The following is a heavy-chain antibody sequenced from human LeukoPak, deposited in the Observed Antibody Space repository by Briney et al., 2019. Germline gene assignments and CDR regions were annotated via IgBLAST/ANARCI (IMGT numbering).Heavy chain of an antibody. D-gene: IGHD2-8*01. J-gene: IGHJ4*02. CDR3: AAERPDIVLMYYFDY. CDR1: GFTFSSYS. V-gene: IGHV3-21*04. Sequence: PGGSLRLSCVASGFTFSSYSMIWVRQAPGKGLEWVSFISGSSSFIYNADSVKGRFTVSRDNAKNALYLQMNSLRAEDTAVYYCAAERPDIVLMYYFDYWGQGTLVTVSS. CDR2: ISGSSSFI.